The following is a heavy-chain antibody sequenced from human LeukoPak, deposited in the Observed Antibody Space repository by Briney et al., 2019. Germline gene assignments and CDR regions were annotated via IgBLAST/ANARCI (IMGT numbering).Heavy chain of an antibody. CDR3: ARGRNWSGYYTFHY. J-gene: IGHJ4*02. CDR2: MNPNSGNT. CDR1: GYTFTSYD. Sequence: ASVKVSCKASGYTFTSYDINWVRQATGQGLEWMGWMNPNSGNTGYAQKFQGRVTMTRNTSISTAYMELSNLRSEDTAVYYCARGRNWSGYYTFHYWGQGTLVTVSS. D-gene: IGHD3-3*01. V-gene: IGHV1-8*01.